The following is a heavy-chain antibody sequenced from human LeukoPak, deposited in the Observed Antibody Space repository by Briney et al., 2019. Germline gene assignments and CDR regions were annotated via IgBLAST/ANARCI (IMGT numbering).Heavy chain of an antibody. CDR3: AIEGVSGSHLSYFDY. Sequence: GGSLRLSCAASGFTFSSYAMSWVRQAPGKGLEWVSAIGGSGGSTYYADSVKGRFTISRDNSKNTLYLHMNSLRAEDTAVYYCAIEGVSGSHLSYFDYWGQGTLVTVSS. CDR1: GFTFSSYA. D-gene: IGHD3-10*01. V-gene: IGHV3-23*01. CDR2: IGGSGGST. J-gene: IGHJ4*02.